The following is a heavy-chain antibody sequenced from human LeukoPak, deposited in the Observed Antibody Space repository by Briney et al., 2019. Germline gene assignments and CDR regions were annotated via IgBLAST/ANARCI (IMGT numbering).Heavy chain of an antibody. J-gene: IGHJ4*02. V-gene: IGHV1-69*13. CDR1: GGTFSIYA. Sequence: SVNVSCTASGGTFSIYAISWVRQAPGQGLEWMGGIIPIFGTANYAQKFQGRVTITADESTSTAYMELSSLRSEDTAVYYCARGQWLVLGTFDYWGQGTLVTVSS. CDR2: IIPIFGTA. CDR3: ARGQWLVLGTFDY. D-gene: IGHD6-19*01.